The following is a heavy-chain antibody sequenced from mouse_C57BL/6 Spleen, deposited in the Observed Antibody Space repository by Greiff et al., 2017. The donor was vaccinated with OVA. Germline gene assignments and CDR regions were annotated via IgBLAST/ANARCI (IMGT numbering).Heavy chain of an antibody. D-gene: IGHD2-5*01. CDR1: GYTFTGYW. CDR3: ARYSGGYSNFGY. Sequence: QVQLQQSGAELMKPGASVKLSCKATGYTFTGYWIEWVKQRPGHGLEWIGEISPGSGSTNYNEKFNGKATLTVDKSSSTAYMQLSSLASEDSAVYCCARYSGGYSNFGYWGQGTTLTVSA. J-gene: IGHJ2*01. V-gene: IGHV1-9*01. CDR2: ISPGSGST.